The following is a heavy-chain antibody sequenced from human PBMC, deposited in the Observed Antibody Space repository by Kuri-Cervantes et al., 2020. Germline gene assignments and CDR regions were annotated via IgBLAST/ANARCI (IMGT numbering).Heavy chain of an antibody. J-gene: IGHJ6*04. Sequence: GGSLRLSCAASGFIFSSYSINWVRQAPGKGLEWVSYISSSGSTTYYAASVKGRFTISRDNAKKSLYLQMNSLRVEDTAVYYCAREYSHNMDVWGKGTTVTVSS. CDR1: GFIFSSYS. D-gene: IGHD2-15*01. CDR2: ISSSGSTT. V-gene: IGHV3-48*01. CDR3: AREYSHNMDV.